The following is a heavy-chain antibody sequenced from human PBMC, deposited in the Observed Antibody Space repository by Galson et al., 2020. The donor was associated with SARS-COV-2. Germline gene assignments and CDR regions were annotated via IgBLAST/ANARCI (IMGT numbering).Heavy chain of an antibody. D-gene: IGHD3-9*01. Sequence: GESLKISCVASGFTFSRYTVNWVRQTPGKGLQWVSSISGSSSYIYYADSLKGRFTISRDNSKNSLYLQMNSLRDEDTAVYYCARYAQEDWLSPRTNWFDSWGQGTLVIVSS. CDR2: ISGSSSYI. J-gene: IGHJ5*01. CDR1: GFTFSRYT. V-gene: IGHV3-21*01. CDR3: ARYAQEDWLSPRTNWFDS.